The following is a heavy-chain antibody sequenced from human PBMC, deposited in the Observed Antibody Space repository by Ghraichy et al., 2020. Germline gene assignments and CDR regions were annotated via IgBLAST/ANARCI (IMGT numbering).Heavy chain of an antibody. V-gene: IGHV4-38-2*02. CDR2: IYHSGST. J-gene: IGHJ4*02. D-gene: IGHD3-22*01. Sequence: SETLSLTCTVSGYSIRSDYHWGWIRQPPGKGLEWIGTIYHSGSTYHNPSLKSRVTISVDKSKNQFSLKLSSVTAADTAVYYCARAHIAFHIGVVYFDYWGQGTLVTVSS. CDR3: ARAHIAFHIGVVYFDY. CDR1: GYSIRSDYH.